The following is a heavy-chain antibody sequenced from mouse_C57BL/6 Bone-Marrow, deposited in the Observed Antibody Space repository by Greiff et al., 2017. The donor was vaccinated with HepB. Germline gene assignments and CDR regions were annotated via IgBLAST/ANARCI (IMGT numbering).Heavy chain of an antibody. CDR1: GYTFTSYW. V-gene: IGHV1-69*01. CDR3: ARSAAYYYGSRYFDV. D-gene: IGHD1-1*01. CDR2: IDPSDSYT. J-gene: IGHJ1*03. Sequence: QVHLQQPGAELVMPGASVKLSCKASGYTFTSYWMHWVKQRPGQGLEWIGEIDPSDSYTNYNQKFKGKSTLTVDKSSSTAYMQLSSLTSEDSAVYYCARSAAYYYGSRYFDVWGTGTTVTVSS.